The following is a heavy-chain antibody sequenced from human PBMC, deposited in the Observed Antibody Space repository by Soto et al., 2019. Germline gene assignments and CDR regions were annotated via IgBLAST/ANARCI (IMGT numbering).Heavy chain of an antibody. J-gene: IGHJ6*02. CDR2: IYSGGST. Sequence: GGSLRLSCAASGFTVSSNYMSWVRQAPGKGLEWVSVIYSGGSTYYADSVKGRFTISRDNSKNTLYLQMNSLRAEDTAVYYCARDPRYCSSTSLSALRGCGMDVWGQGTTVTVSS. D-gene: IGHD2-2*01. CDR3: ARDPRYCSSTSLSALRGCGMDV. V-gene: IGHV3-53*01. CDR1: GFTVSSNY.